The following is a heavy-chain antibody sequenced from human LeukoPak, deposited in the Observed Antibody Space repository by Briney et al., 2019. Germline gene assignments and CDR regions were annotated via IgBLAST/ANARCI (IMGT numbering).Heavy chain of an antibody. CDR1: GFTFTDYY. CDR2: ITNSGTTI. D-gene: IGHD3-9*01. V-gene: IGHV3-11*01. CDR3: ARDGHYDILTGYFQD. Sequence: GGSLRLSCAASGFTFTDYYMSWIRQAPGKGLEWVSYITNSGTTIYYADSVKGRFTISRDNAKNSLHLQMNSLRAEDTAVYYCARDGHYDILTGYFQDWGQGTLVTVSS. J-gene: IGHJ1*01.